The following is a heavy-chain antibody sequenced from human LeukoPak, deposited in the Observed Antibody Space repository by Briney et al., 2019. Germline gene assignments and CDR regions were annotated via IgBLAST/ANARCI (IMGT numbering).Heavy chain of an antibody. V-gene: IGHV3-21*04. CDR2: ISSSSSYI. CDR1: GFTFSSYS. J-gene: IGHJ4*02. D-gene: IGHD3-22*01. Sequence: PGGSLRLSCAASGFTFSSYSMNWVRQAPGKGLEWVSSISSSSSYIYYADSVKGRFTISRDNAKNSLYLQMNSLRAEDTAVYYCAKASNLYYYDSSGYYGDFDYWGQGTLVTVSS. CDR3: AKASNLYYYDSSGYYGDFDY.